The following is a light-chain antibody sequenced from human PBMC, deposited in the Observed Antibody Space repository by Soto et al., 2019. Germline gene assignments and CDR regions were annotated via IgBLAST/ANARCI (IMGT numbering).Light chain of an antibody. V-gene: IGKV3-15*01. CDR1: QSVSSSY. CDR2: GAS. Sequence: EILLTQSPATLSSSAGERATLSCRASQSVSSSYLAWYQQKPGQAPRLIIYGASTRATGIPARFSGSGSGTEFTLTISSLQAEDVAVYCCQQYNTWPWTFGQGTKVDIK. CDR3: QQYNTWPWT. J-gene: IGKJ1*01.